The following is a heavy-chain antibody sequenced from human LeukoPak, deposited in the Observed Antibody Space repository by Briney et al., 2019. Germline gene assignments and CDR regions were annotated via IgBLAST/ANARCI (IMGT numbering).Heavy chain of an antibody. CDR3: ARDLEGDYYGSG. J-gene: IGHJ4*02. Sequence: GGSLRLSCAASGFTFSSYSMNWVRQAPGKGLEWVSYISSSSSTIYYADSVKGRFTISRDNAKNSLYLQMNSLRGEDTAVYYCARDLEGDYYGSGWGQGTLVTVS. V-gene: IGHV3-48*04. D-gene: IGHD3-10*01. CDR1: GFTFSSYS. CDR2: ISSSSSTI.